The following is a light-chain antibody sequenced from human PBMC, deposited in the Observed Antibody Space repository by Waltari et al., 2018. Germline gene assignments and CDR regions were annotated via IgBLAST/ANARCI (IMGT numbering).Light chain of an antibody. CDR3: SLYTSSSTWV. CDR1: SSDVGSYNR. Sequence: QSALTQPPSVSGSPGQSVTISCTGTSSDVGSYNRVSWYQQPPAPAPKLMVSEVRNRPAGVPVRFAGSKSGNTASLTISGLQAEDEADYYCSLYTSSSTWVFGGGTKLTVL. CDR2: EVR. J-gene: IGLJ3*02. V-gene: IGLV2-18*01.